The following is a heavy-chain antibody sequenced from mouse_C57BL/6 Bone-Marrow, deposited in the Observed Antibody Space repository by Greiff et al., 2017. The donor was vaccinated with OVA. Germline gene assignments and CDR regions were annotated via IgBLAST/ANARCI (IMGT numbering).Heavy chain of an antibody. J-gene: IGHJ4*01. V-gene: IGHV1-81*01. Sequence: VQLQESGAELARPGASVKLSCKASGYTFTSYGISWVKQRTGQGLEWIGEIYPRSGNTYYNEKFKGKATLTADKSSSTAYMELRSLTSEDSAVYFCARLGRYAMDYWGQGTSVTVSS. CDR2: IYPRSGNT. CDR3: ARLGRYAMDY. D-gene: IGHD4-1*01. CDR1: GYTFTSYG.